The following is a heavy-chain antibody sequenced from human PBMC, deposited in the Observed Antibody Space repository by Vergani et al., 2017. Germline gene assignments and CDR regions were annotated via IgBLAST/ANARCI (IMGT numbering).Heavy chain of an antibody. CDR3: TSLGNV. V-gene: IGHV3-15*07. CDR1: GVSLSNNW. Sequence: QVVESGGGLVKRGGSLRLACVGSGVSLSNNWMHWVRQAPGKGLEWVGRVRSKAGGGTTDFAAPVKGRFSISRDDSRNTLYLHMTSLKNDDAGVYFCTSLGNVWGQGTTVIVS. J-gene: IGHJ6*02. CDR2: VRSKAGGGTT.